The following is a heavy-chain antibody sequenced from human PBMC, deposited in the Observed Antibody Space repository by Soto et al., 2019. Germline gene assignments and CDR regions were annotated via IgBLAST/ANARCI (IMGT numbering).Heavy chain of an antibody. CDR3: ASDPYYYASEY. Sequence: GGSLRLSCAASGFTFSDSYMTWIRQAPGKGLEWLSYISGSGTTIYYADSVKGRFTVSRDNARNSLYLQMNSLRAEDTAVYYWASDPYYYASEYWGQGTLVTVSS. V-gene: IGHV3-11*01. J-gene: IGHJ4*02. CDR2: ISGSGTTI. CDR1: GFTFSDSY. D-gene: IGHD3-10*01.